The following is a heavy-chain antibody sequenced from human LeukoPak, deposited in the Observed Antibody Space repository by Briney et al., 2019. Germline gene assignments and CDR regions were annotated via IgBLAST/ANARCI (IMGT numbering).Heavy chain of an antibody. CDR2: ISSSGTTI. D-gene: IGHD3-3*01. J-gene: IGHJ6*02. CDR1: AFTFSDNN. Sequence: PGGSLSLSCAASAFTFSDNNMSWNRQAPGKGLGWGIYISSSGTTISHADSVKGPFTTSRATAKNSRYLQMNSLRAENAAVYYCAGGGRDFWSGYYTRWDDYYSMDVWGQGTTVTVSS. CDR3: AGGGRDFWSGYYTRWDDYYSMDV. V-gene: IGHV3-11*04.